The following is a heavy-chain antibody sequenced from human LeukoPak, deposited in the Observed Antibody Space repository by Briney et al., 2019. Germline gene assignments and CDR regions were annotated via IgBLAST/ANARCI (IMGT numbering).Heavy chain of an antibody. J-gene: IGHJ4*02. D-gene: IGHD6-13*01. Sequence: GVSLRLSCAASGFTFSNYAIHWVRQAPGKGLEWVAIISYDGSNEYHADSVKGRFTISRDNSKNTLYMQTKSLRAEDMAVYYCASSTSKYRSSNFDYWGEGTLVTVSS. CDR1: GFTFSNYA. CDR2: ISYDGSNE. V-gene: IGHV3-30*04. CDR3: ASSTSKYRSSNFDY.